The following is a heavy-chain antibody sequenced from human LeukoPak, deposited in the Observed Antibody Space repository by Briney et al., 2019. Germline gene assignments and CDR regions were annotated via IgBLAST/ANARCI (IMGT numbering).Heavy chain of an antibody. J-gene: IGHJ4*02. Sequence: SETLSLTCAVYGGSFSGYYWSWIRQPPGKGLEWIREINHSGSTNYNPSLKSRVTISVDTSKNQFSLKLSSVTAADTAVYYCARRRHYYGSGRPFDYWGQGTLVTVSS. V-gene: IGHV4-34*01. CDR3: ARRRHYYGSGRPFDY. D-gene: IGHD3-10*01. CDR1: GGSFSGYY. CDR2: INHSGST.